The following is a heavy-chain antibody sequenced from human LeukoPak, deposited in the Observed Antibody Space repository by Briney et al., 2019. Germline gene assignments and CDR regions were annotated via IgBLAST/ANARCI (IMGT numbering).Heavy chain of an antibody. V-gene: IGHV3-23*01. CDR3: AKTYGSGSYYYYYYYMDV. CDR1: GFTFSSYG. D-gene: IGHD3-10*01. CDR2: ISGSGGST. J-gene: IGHJ6*03. Sequence: GGTLRLSCAASGFTFSSYGMSWVHQAPGKGLEWVSAISGSGGSTYYADSVKGRFTISRDNSKNTLYLQMNSLRAEDTAVYYCAKTYGSGSYYYYYYYMDVWGKGTTVTISS.